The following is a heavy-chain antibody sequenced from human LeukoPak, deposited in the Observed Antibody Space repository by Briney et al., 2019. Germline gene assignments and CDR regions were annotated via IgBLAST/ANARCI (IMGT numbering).Heavy chain of an antibody. D-gene: IGHD4-17*01. V-gene: IGHV3-23*01. Sequence: PGGSLRLSCAASGFTFNNYAMNWVRQAPGKGLEWVSSISGGGETTYYADSAKGRFNISRDNSQNTLYLQMNSLRAEDTAVYYCARYYADYVGYFFFDYWGQGTLVTVSS. CDR2: ISGGGETT. J-gene: IGHJ4*02. CDR1: GFTFNNYA. CDR3: ARYYADYVGYFFFDY.